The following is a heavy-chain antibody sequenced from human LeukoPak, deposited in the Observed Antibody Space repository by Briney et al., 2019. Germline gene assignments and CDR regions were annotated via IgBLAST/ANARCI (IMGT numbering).Heavy chain of an antibody. D-gene: IGHD3-22*01. CDR2: INHSGTT. Sequence: ASPTLSLTCAVDGASVSTYCWSSIRQHPGKGLEWIGEINHSGTTNNNPSLKSRVTISVDTSTNQFSLKLSSVTAADTARYYCARATMIVVVPNRTRDFDYWGKGTLVTVSS. CDR3: ARATMIVVVPNRTRDFDY. CDR1: GASVSTYC. V-gene: IGHV4-34*01. J-gene: IGHJ4*02.